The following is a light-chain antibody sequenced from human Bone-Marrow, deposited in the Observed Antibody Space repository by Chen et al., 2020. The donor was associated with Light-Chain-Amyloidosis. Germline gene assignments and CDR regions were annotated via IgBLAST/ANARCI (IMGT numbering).Light chain of an antibody. Sequence: EIVMTQSPATLSVSPGERATLSCRASQSVSSNLAWYQQKPGQAPRLLIYGASTRATGIPARFSGSGSGTEFTLTISSLQSEDFAVYYCQQYESHWTFGQGTKVEV. V-gene: IGKV3-15*01. J-gene: IGKJ1*01. CDR1: QSVSSN. CDR2: GAS. CDR3: QQYESHWT.